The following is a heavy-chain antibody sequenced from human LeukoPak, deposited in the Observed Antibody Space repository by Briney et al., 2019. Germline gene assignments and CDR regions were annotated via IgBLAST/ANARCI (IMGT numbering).Heavy chain of an antibody. CDR2: SYYSGST. V-gene: IGHV4-31*03. D-gene: IGHD2-2*01. CDR3: ARERDIVVVPAADRGAFDI. Sequence: SETLSLTCTVSGGSISSGGYYWSWIRQHPGKGLEWIGYSYYSGSTYYNPSLKSRVTISVDTSKNQFSLKLSSVTAADTAVYYCARERDIVVVPAADRGAFDIWGQGTMVTVSS. CDR1: GGSISSGGYY. J-gene: IGHJ3*02.